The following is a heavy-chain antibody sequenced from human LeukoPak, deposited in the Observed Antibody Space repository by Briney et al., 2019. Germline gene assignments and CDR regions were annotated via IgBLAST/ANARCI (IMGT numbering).Heavy chain of an antibody. CDR3: ARSYDFWSGGFDY. D-gene: IGHD3-3*01. V-gene: IGHV4-61*01. CDR1: GGSVSSGTYG. CDR2: ISDSGST. Sequence: SETLSLTCTVSGGSVSSGTYGWTWIRQPPGKGLEWIGYISDSGSTNYNPSLKSRVTISVDTSKNQFSLKLSSVTAADTAVYYCARSYDFWSGGFDYWGQGTLVTVSS. J-gene: IGHJ4*02.